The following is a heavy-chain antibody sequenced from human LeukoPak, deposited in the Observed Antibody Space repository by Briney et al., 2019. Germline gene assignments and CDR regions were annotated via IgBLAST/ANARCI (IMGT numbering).Heavy chain of an antibody. CDR2: ITFSGST. J-gene: IGHJ4*02. Sequence: PGGFLRLSCAASGFTFSNYALTWVRQAPGKGLEWVSAITFSGSTYYSDSVKGRFTISRDDSKNTLYLQMNSLRAEDTAVYYCARGILPTSSSSNYVSFDFWGQGTLVTVSS. CDR3: ARGILPTSSSSNYVSFDF. V-gene: IGHV3-23*01. CDR1: GFTFSNYA. D-gene: IGHD6-13*01.